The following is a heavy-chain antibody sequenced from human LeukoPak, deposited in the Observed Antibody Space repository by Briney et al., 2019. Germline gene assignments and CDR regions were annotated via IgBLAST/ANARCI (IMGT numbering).Heavy chain of an antibody. Sequence: QAGGSLRLSCAASGFTFSSYAMHWVRQAPGKGLEYVSAISSNGGSTYYANSVKGRFTISRDNSKNTLYLQMGSLRAEDMAVYYCARDLRRPSYYYDSSGYYPPHYYYGMDVWGQGTTVTVSS. CDR2: ISSNGGST. CDR1: GFTFSSYA. V-gene: IGHV3-64*01. CDR3: ARDLRRPSYYYDSSGYYPPHYYYGMDV. D-gene: IGHD3-22*01. J-gene: IGHJ6*02.